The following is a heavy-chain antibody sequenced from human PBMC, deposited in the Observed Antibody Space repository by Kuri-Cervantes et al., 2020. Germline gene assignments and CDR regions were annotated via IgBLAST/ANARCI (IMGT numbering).Heavy chain of an antibody. J-gene: IGHJ4*02. CDR2: IYHSGST. V-gene: IGHV4-38-2*01. CDR1: GYSISSGYY. CDR3: ARARGRRRGYSYGSDY. Sequence: SQTLSLTCAVSGYSISSGYYWGWIRQPPGKGLEWIGSIYHSGSTNYNPSLKSRVTISVDTSKNQFSLKLSSVTAADTAVYYCARARGRRRGYSYGSDYWGQGTLVTVSS. D-gene: IGHD5-18*01.